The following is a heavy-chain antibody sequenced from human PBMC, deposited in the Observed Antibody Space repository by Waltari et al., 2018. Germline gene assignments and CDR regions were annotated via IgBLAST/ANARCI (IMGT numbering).Heavy chain of an antibody. D-gene: IGHD6-19*01. J-gene: IGHJ4*02. V-gene: IGHV4-61*02. CDR2: IYTSGST. Sequence: QVQLQESGPGLVKPSQTLSLTCTVTGGSISSGSYYWSWIRQPAGKGLEWIGRIYTSGSTNYNPSLKSRVTISVDTSKNQFSLKLSSVTAADTAVYYCAGGSSGWYYFDYWGQGTLVTVSS. CDR3: AGGSSGWYYFDY. CDR1: GGSISSGSYY.